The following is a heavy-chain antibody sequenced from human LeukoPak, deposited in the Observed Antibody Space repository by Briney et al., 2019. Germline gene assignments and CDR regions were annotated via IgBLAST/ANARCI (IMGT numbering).Heavy chain of an antibody. Sequence: GGSLRLSCAASGFTVSNNYMMWVRQAPGKGLEWVSAIFRDDSTYYADSGKGRLTISRDNSKNTLYLQMTSLRVDDTAMYYCFFYHYSSSYVDYWGQGALVTV. CDR3: FFYHYSSSYVDY. D-gene: IGHD3-22*01. CDR1: GFTVSNNY. J-gene: IGHJ4*02. V-gene: IGHV3-53*01. CDR2: IFRDDST.